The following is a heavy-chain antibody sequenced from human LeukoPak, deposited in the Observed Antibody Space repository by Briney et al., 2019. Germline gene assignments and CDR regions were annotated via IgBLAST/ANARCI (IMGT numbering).Heavy chain of an antibody. CDR1: GGSISSYY. D-gene: IGHD1-26*01. J-gene: IGHJ6*02. Sequence: PSETLSLTCTVSGGSISSYYWSWIRQPPGKGLEWIGEINHSGSTNYDPSLKSRVTISVDTSKNQFSLKQSSVTAADTAVYYCARIVGATMDVWGQGTTVTVSS. CDR3: ARIVGATMDV. V-gene: IGHV4-34*01. CDR2: INHSGST.